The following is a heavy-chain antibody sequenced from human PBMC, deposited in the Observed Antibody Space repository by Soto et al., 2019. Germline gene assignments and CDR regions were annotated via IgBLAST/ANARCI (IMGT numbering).Heavy chain of an antibody. CDR3: ARDNSVADLGWWFDP. Sequence: QVQMVQSGAEVKKPGASVKISCKASGFTFSIYYMHWVRQAPGQGLEWMGIINPSGGTGLAQKVQVRVTMTKDTSTNTVYMELSSLRSVDTAIYYCARDNSVADLGWWFDPWGEGTLVTVSS. V-gene: IGHV1-46*03. CDR1: GFTFSIYY. J-gene: IGHJ5*02. CDR2: INPSGGT. D-gene: IGHD2-15*01.